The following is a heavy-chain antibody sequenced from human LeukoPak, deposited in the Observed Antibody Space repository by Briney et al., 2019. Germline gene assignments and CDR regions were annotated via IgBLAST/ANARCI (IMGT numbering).Heavy chain of an antibody. CDR1: GGSISSSSYY. V-gene: IGHV4-39*01. CDR2: IYYSGST. CDR3: ARPTTYYYDSSGYIDAFDI. D-gene: IGHD3-22*01. Sequence: PSETLSPTCTVSGGSISSSSYYWGWIRQPPGKGLEWIGSIYYSGSTYYNPSLKSRVTISVDTSKNQFSLKLSSVTAADTAVYYCARPTTYYYDSSGYIDAFDIWGQGTMVTVSS. J-gene: IGHJ3*02.